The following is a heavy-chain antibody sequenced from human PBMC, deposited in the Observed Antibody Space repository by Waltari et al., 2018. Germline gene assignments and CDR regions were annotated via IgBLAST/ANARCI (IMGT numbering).Heavy chain of an antibody. V-gene: IGHV3-23*04. J-gene: IGHJ3*02. D-gene: IGHD5-12*01. Sequence: EVQLVESGGGLVQPGGSLRLSCAASGFTFSNYAMSWVRQAPGKGLEWVSGIIGSGGGTYYADSVKGRFTISRDNSKNTLYLQMNSLRAEDTAFFYCAKGGGYDTYDVFDIWGQGTMVTVSS. CDR1: GFTFSNYA. CDR2: IIGSGGGT. CDR3: AKGGGYDTYDVFDI.